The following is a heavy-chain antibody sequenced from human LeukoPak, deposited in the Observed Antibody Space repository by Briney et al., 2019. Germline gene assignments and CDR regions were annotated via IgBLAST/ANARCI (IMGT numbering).Heavy chain of an antibody. CDR2: IIPIFGTA. CDR3: ARDERYDSSGYPFDF. J-gene: IGHJ4*02. V-gene: IGHV1-69*05. Sequence: GASVKVSCKASGGTFSSYAINWVRQAPGQGLEWMGGIIPIFGTANYAQKFQGRVTMTRDTSIITAYMELSRLSSDDTAVYYCARDERYDSSGYPFDFWGQGTLVTVSS. D-gene: IGHD3-22*01. CDR1: GGTFSSYA.